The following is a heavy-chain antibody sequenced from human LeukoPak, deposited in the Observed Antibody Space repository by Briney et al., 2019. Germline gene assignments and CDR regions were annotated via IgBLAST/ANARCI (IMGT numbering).Heavy chain of an antibody. CDR2: IGPTGSDR. CDR1: GLTFSTSG. D-gene: IGHD1-14*01. CDR3: ATETNGRHYDY. J-gene: IGHJ4*02. V-gene: IGHV3-21*06. Sequence: GGSLRLSCTASGLTFSTSGFNWVRQAPGKGLEWVASIGPTGSDRYHADSIKGRFTISRDNANNFLYLQMNSPRAEDTAVYYCATETNGRHYDYWGQGTLLTVSS.